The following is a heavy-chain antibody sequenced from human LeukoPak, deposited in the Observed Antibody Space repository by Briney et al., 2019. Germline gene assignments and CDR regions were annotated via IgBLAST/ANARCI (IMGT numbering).Heavy chain of an antibody. V-gene: IGHV3-23*01. Sequence: GGSLRLSCAASGFTFSNYALSWVRQAPGKGLEWVSGISGSGGSTYYADSVKGRFPLSRENSKNTRYLQMNRLRAEDTAVYCCAKGARYCSGGSCFDEYYFDYWGQGTLVTVSS. CDR1: GFTFSNYA. J-gene: IGHJ4*02. CDR3: AKGARYCSGGSCFDEYYFDY. CDR2: ISGSGGST. D-gene: IGHD2-15*01.